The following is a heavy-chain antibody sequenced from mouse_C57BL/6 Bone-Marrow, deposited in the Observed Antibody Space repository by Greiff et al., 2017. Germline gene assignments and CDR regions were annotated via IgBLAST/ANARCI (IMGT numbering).Heavy chain of an antibody. J-gene: IGHJ2*01. CDR3: ARRYYGGY. V-gene: IGHV1-50*01. D-gene: IGHD1-2*01. Sequence: QVQLKQPGAELVKPGASVKLSCKASGYTFTSYWMQWVKQRPGQGLEWIGEIDPSDSYTNYNQKLKGKATLTVDTASSTAYMQLSSLTSEDSAVYYCARRYYGGYWGQGTTLTVSS. CDR2: IDPSDSYT. CDR1: GYTFTSYW.